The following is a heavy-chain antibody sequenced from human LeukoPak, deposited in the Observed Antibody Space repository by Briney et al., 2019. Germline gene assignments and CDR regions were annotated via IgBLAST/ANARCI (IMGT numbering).Heavy chain of an antibody. CDR2: IIPILGIA. CDR1: GGTFSSYA. V-gene: IGHV1-69*04. D-gene: IGHD4-17*01. J-gene: IGHJ5*02. CDR3: ARGLDYGDYDNWFDP. Sequence: SVKVPCKASGGTFSSYAISWMRQAPGQGLEWMGRIIPILGIANYAQKFQGRVTITADKSTSTAYMELSSLRSEDTAVYYCARGLDYGDYDNWFDPWGQGTLVTVSS.